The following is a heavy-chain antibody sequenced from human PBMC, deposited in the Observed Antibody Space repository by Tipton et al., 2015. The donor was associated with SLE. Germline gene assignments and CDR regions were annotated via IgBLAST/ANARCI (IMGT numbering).Heavy chain of an antibody. CDR3: VKVRGDYGGDPFDY. V-gene: IGHV3-23*03. Sequence: GSLRLSCAASGFTIIGHAMTWVRQAPGKGLEWVSFLYSGGSSYYAASVRGRFTISRDDSKSTLFLHMNNLRAEDTAVYYCVKVRGDYGGDPFDYWGQGTLVSVSS. J-gene: IGHJ4*02. CDR2: LYSGGSS. D-gene: IGHD4/OR15-4a*01. CDR1: GFTIIGHA.